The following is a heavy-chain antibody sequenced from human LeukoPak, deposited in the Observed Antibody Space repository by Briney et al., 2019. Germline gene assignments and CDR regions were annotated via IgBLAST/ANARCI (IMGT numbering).Heavy chain of an antibody. Sequence: GGSLRLSCAASGFTFSSYGMHWVRQAPGKGLEWVAVIWYDGSNKYYADSVKGRFTISRDNSKNTLYLQMNSLRAEDTAVYYCARDPSRRFLERLFDYWGQGTLVTVSS. V-gene: IGHV3-33*01. CDR2: IWYDGSNK. CDR1: GFTFSSYG. D-gene: IGHD3-3*01. J-gene: IGHJ4*02. CDR3: ARDPSRRFLERLFDY.